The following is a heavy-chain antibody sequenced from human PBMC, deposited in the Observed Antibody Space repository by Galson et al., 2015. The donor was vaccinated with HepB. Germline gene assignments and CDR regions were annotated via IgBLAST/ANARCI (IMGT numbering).Heavy chain of an antibody. D-gene: IGHD1-26*01. Sequence: SLRLSCEASGFTFSNFGMHWVRQAQGKGLEWVAVISYDGSNRYYADSVKGRFTISRDNSKNTLYLQMSSLRAEDTAVYYCAKDRQGWVDFWGQGTLVTVSS. CDR3: AKDRQGWVDF. J-gene: IGHJ4*02. CDR1: GFTFSNFG. CDR2: ISYDGSNR. V-gene: IGHV3-30*18.